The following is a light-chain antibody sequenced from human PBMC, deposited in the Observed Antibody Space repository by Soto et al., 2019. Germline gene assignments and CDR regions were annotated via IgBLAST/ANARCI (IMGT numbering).Light chain of an antibody. Sequence: AIQMTQSPSSLSASVGDRVTITCRASQDIRNDLGWFQQKPGKAPKLLIYAVSTLESGVPSRFSGSGSGTYFTLPISSLQPEDFATYFCLHDYNYPITFGQGTRLEIK. CDR1: QDIRND. CDR3: LHDYNYPIT. V-gene: IGKV1-6*01. J-gene: IGKJ5*01. CDR2: AVS.